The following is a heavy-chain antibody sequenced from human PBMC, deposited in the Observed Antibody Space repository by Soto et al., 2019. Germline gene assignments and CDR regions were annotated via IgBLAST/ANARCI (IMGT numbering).Heavy chain of an antibody. V-gene: IGHV2-5*01. CDR2: IYWNDDE. Sequence: SGPTLVNPTQTLTLTCTFSGFSLSTSGVGVGWIRQPPGKALEWLALIYWNDDERYSPSLKSRLTISKDTSKNQVVLTMTNMDPVDTATYYCEHRRSRGSYFFPFDYWGPGTLVTVYS. CDR1: GFSLSTSGVG. D-gene: IGHD1-26*01. J-gene: IGHJ4*02. CDR3: EHRRSRGSYFFPFDY.